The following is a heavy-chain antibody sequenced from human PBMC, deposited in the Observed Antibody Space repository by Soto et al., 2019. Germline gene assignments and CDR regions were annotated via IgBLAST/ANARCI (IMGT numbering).Heavy chain of an antibody. J-gene: IGHJ4*02. CDR1: GYTFTSYD. D-gene: IGHD6-6*01. CDR3: ARVKLPPRARRVYFDY. Sequence: ASVKVSCKASGYTFTSYDINWVRQATGQGLEWMGWMNPNSGNTGYAQKFQGRVTMTRNTSISTAYMELSSLRSEDTAVYYCARVKLPPRARRVYFDYWGQGTLVTVSS. CDR2: MNPNSGNT. V-gene: IGHV1-8*01.